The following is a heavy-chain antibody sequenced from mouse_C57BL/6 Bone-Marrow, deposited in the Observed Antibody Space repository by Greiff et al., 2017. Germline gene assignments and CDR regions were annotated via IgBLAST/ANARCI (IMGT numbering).Heavy chain of an antibody. D-gene: IGHD2-1*01. V-gene: IGHV1-76*01. Sequence: VQLQQSGAELVRPGASVKLSCKASGYTFTDYYINWVKQRPGQGLEWIARIYPGSGNTYYNEKFKGKATLTAEKSSSTAYMQLSSLTSEDSAVYFCARGGLLRGFAYWGQGTLVTVSA. CDR2: IYPGSGNT. J-gene: IGHJ3*01. CDR1: GYTFTDYY. CDR3: ARGGLLRGFAY.